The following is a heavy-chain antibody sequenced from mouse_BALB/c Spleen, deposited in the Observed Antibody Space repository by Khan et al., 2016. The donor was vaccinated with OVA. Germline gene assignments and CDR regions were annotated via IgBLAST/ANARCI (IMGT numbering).Heavy chain of an antibody. CDR1: GYTFTSYW. CDR3: TRRNWDVAWCAY. J-gene: IGHJ3*01. D-gene: IGHD4-1*01. CDR2: IYPGNTDT. V-gene: IGHV1-5*01. Sequence: VQLQQFGPVLARPGASVKMSCKASGYTFTSYWMHWVKQRPGQGLEWIGDIYPGNTDTTYNQKFKGKAKLTAVTSTSTAYMELSSLTNEDSAVYYCTRRNWDVAWCAYWGQGTLVTVSA.